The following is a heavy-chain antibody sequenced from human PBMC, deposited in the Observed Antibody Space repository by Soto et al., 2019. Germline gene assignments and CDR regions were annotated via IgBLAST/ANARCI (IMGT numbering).Heavy chain of an antibody. D-gene: IGHD6-19*01. J-gene: IGHJ5*01. CDR1: GGSISAYY. V-gene: IGHV4-59*01. Sequence: WATLSLTCTVSGGSISAYYWSWIRQPPGRGLEWIGYIYYSGSTNYNPSLKSRVTISVDTSKNQFSLKLSSVTAADTAVYYCAREGYRSGWSGIGALNWFDSWGQGTLVTVS. CDR3: AREGYRSGWSGIGALNWFDS. CDR2: IYYSGST.